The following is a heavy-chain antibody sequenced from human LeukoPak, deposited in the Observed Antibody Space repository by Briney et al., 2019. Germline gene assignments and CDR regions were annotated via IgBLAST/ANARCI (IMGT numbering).Heavy chain of an antibody. J-gene: IGHJ4*02. CDR1: GFTFSSYA. CDR3: ARRSRVAAAGTHFDY. D-gene: IGHD6-13*01. CDR2: ISGSGGST. Sequence: PGGSLRLSCAASGFTFSSYAMSWVRQAPGKGLEWVSAISGSGGSTYYADSVKGRFTISRDNSKNSLYLQMNSLRAEDTAVYYCARRSRVAAAGTHFDYWGQGTLVTVSS. V-gene: IGHV3-23*01.